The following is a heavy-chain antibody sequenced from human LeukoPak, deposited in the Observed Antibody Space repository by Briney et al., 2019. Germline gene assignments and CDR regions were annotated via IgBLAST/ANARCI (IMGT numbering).Heavy chain of an antibody. CDR3: ARGFTSFGVV. J-gene: IGHJ4*02. D-gene: IGHD3-3*01. CDR1: GFTFSSYE. Sequence: GGSLRLSCAASGFTFSSYEMNWVRQAPGKGLEWVSFISSSGGSTTFYADSVKGRFTTSRDNAKKSLYLQMNSLRAEDTAVYYCARGFTSFGVVWGQGTQVTVSS. V-gene: IGHV3-48*03. CDR2: ISSSGGSTT.